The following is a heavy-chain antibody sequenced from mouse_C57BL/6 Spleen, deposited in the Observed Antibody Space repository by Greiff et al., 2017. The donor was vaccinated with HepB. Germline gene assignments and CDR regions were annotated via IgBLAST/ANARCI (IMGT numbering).Heavy chain of an antibody. CDR3: GRGGYYSNYWYFDV. J-gene: IGHJ1*03. CDR2: IRSKSSNYAT. Sequence: EVMLVESGGGLVQPKGSLKLSCAASGFTFNTYAMHWVRQAPGKGLEWVARIRSKSSNYATYYAESVKDRFTISRDDSQSMLYLQMNNLKTEDTAMYYCGRGGYYSNYWYFDVWGTGTTVTVSS. CDR1: GFTFNTYA. V-gene: IGHV10-3*01. D-gene: IGHD2-5*01.